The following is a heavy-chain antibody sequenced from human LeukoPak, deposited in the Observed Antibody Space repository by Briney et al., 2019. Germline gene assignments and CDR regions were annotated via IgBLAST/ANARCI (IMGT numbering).Heavy chain of an antibody. V-gene: IGHV3-11*04. Sequence: PGGSLRLSCAASGFTFSDYYMSWIRQAPGKGLEWVSYISSSSSTIYYADSVKGRFTISRDNAKNSLYLQMNSLRAEDTAVYYCARHYPGLMVYANLRPYYYGMDVWGQGTTVTVSS. CDR1: GFTFSDYY. J-gene: IGHJ6*02. D-gene: IGHD2-8*01. CDR3: ARHYPGLMVYANLRPYYYGMDV. CDR2: ISSSSSTI.